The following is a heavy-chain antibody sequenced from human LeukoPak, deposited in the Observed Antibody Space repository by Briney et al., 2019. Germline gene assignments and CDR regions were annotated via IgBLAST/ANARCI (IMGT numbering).Heavy chain of an antibody. CDR3: ARYLRKYGSGVSGYYYYYMDV. CDR2: INHSGST. V-gene: IGHV4-34*01. CDR1: GGSFSGYY. J-gene: IGHJ6*03. D-gene: IGHD3-10*01. Sequence: PWETLSLTCAVYGGSFSGYYWSWIRQPPGKGLEGIGEINHSGSTNYNPSLKSRVTISVDTSKNQFSLNLSSVTAADTAVYYCARYLRKYGSGVSGYYYYYMDVWGKGTTVTVSS.